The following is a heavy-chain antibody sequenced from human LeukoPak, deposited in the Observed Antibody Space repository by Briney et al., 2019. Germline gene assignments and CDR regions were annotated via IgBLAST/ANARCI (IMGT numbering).Heavy chain of an antibody. CDR2: IRSDGSNK. V-gene: IGHV3-30*02. CDR3: AKDYSKTSYYGSGTYYRPNWFDP. J-gene: IGHJ5*02. D-gene: IGHD3-10*01. Sequence: GGSLRLSCAASGFTFSSYGMHWVRQAPGKGLEWVAFIRSDGSNKYYADSVKGRFTISRDNSKNTLYLQMNSLRPEDTAVYYCAKDYSKTSYYGSGTYYRPNWFDPWGQGTLVIVSS. CDR1: GFTFSSYG.